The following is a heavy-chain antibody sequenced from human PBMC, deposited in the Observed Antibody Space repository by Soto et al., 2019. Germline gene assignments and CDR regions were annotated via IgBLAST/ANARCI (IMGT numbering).Heavy chain of an antibody. Sequence: XXTLSLAFTVSGGSIGTYYWSWIRQPPGKGLEWIGSIHYSGSTNYNPSLKSRVTISVDTSKNQFHLKLSSVTAADTAVYYCARVPSPWGQGTLVTVSS. CDR3: ARVPSP. J-gene: IGHJ5*02. CDR1: GGSIGTYY. CDR2: IHYSGST. V-gene: IGHV4-59*08.